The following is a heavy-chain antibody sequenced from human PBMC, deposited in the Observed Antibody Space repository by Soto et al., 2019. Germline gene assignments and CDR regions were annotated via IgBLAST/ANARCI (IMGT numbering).Heavy chain of an antibody. J-gene: IGHJ4*02. CDR2: IYYSGST. CDR3: ARQYDAFWSGYFTYYFDY. V-gene: IGHV4-39*01. D-gene: IGHD3-3*01. CDR1: GGSVSSSSYY. Sequence: PSETLSLTCTVSGGSVSSSSYYWGWIRQPPGKGLEWIGSIYYSGSTYYNPSLKSRVAMSVDTSKNQFSLKLSSVTAADTAVYYCARQYDAFWSGYFTYYFDYWGQGALVNVSS.